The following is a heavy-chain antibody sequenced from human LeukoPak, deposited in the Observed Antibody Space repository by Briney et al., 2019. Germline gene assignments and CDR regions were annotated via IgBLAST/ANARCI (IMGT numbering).Heavy chain of an antibody. CDR1: GYTLTELS. CDR2: INPNSGGT. Sequence: AASVKVSCKVSGYTLTELSMHWVRQAPGQGLEWMGRINPNSGGTNYAQKFQGRVTMTRDTSISTAYMELSRLRSDDTAVYYCARDNSRVLYWGQGTLVTVSS. J-gene: IGHJ4*02. V-gene: IGHV1-2*06. D-gene: IGHD2-21*01. CDR3: ARDNSRVLY.